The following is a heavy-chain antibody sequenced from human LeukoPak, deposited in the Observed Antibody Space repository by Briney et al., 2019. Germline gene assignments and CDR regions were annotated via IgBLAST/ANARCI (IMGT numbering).Heavy chain of an antibody. CDR2: IKQEGSEK. CDR3: AMDSYGPDDY. D-gene: IGHD3-16*01. J-gene: IGHJ4*02. V-gene: IGHV3-7*04. Sequence: GSLRLSCAASGFTFIRYWMGWVRQAPGKGLEWVANIKQEGSEKHYVDSVKGRFTISRDNAKNTVYLQMNSLRVEDTAVYYCAMDSYGPDDYWGQGTLVTVSS. CDR1: GFTFIRYW.